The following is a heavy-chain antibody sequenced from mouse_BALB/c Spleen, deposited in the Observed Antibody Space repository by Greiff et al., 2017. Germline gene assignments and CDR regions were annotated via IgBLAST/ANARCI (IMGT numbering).Heavy chain of an antibody. CDR3: ARMDY. V-gene: IGHV5-17*02. CDR2: ISSGSSTI. J-gene: IGHJ4*01. CDR1: GFTFSSFG. Sequence: EVKLVESGGGLVQPGGSRKLSCAASGFTFSSFGMHWVRQAPEKGLEWVAYISSGSSTIYYADTVKGRFTISRDNPKNTLFLQMTSLRSEDTAMYHCARMDYWGQGTSVTVSS.